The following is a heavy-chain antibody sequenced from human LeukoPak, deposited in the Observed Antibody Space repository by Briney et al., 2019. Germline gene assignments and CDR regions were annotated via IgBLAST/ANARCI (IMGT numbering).Heavy chain of an antibody. J-gene: IGHJ5*02. CDR1: GGSISTSYDN. CDR3: ARQGDYYDSSAYFYA. V-gene: IGHV4-39*07. Sequence: PSETLSLTCGVSGGSISTSYDNWGWIRQPPGRGLEWIGSIHYTGTTFYNPSLKSRVTISVDKSKNQFSLKLSSVTAADTAVYYCARQGDYYDSSAYFYAWGQGTLVTVSS. D-gene: IGHD3-22*01. CDR2: IHYTGTT.